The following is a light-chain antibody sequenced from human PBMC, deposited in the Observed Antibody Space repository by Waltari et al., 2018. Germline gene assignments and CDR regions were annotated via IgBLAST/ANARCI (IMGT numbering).Light chain of an antibody. Sequence: QSALTQPASVSGSPGQSITVSCSGPSSDAGGYDYVSWYQQHPGKAPKLKIYDVSKRPSGVSNRFSGSKSGNTASLTISGLQAEDEADYYYSSYTSSSTVVFGGGTKLTVL. V-gene: IGLV2-14*01. CDR2: DVS. J-gene: IGLJ2*01. CDR3: SSYTSSSTVV. CDR1: SSDAGGYDY.